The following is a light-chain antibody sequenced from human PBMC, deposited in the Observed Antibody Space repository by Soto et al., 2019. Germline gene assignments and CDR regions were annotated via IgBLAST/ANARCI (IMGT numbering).Light chain of an antibody. CDR2: YDT. Sequence: SSELAQPPSVSVAPGKTAMITCGGNNIGRRSVHWYQQKPGQAPVLVIYYDTDRPSGIPERFSGSNSGNTATLTISRVEAGDEADYYCQVWDSSSDHRVVFGGGTKVTVL. CDR3: QVWDSSSDHRVV. CDR1: NIGRRS. J-gene: IGLJ2*01. V-gene: IGLV3-21*04.